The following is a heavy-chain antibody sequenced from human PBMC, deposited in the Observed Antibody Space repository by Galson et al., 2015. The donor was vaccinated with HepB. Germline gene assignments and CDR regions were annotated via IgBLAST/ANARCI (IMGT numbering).Heavy chain of an antibody. CDR3: AKDSHDIPFDY. J-gene: IGHJ4*02. Sequence: SLRLSCAASGFTFSSYAMHWVRQAPGKGLEWVAVISYDGSNKYYADSVKGRFTISRDNSKNTLYLQMNSLRAEDTAVYYCAKDSHDIPFDYWGQGTLVTVSS. V-gene: IGHV3-30*04. CDR2: ISYDGSNK. CDR1: GFTFSSYA. D-gene: IGHD3-9*01.